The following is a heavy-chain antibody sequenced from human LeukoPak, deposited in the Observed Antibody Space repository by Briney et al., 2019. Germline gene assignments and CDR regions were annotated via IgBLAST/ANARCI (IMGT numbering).Heavy chain of an antibody. CDR1: GDSVSSNSAA. D-gene: IGHD3-9*01. CDR2: TYYRSKWYY. CDR3: ARQYYDILTGYGNWFEP. J-gene: IGHJ5*02. Sequence: SQTLSLTCAISGDSVSSNSAAWNWIRQSPSRGLEWLGRTYYRSKWYYDYEASMKSRITINPDTSKNQFSLQLNSVTPEDTAVYYCARQYYDILTGYGNWFEPWGQGSLVTVSS. V-gene: IGHV6-1*01.